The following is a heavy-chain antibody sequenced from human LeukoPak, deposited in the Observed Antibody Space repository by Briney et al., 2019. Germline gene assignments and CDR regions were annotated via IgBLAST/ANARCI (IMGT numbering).Heavy chain of an antibody. CDR1: GFTFSSYS. J-gene: IGHJ4*02. CDR2: ISSSSSYI. D-gene: IGHD2-15*01. Sequence: GGSLRLSCAASGFTFSSYSMNWVRQAPGKGLEWVSSISSSSSYIYYADSVKGRFTISRDNAKNSLYLQMNSLRAEDTAVYYCAREPPPDIVVVVAARGEDHWGQGTLVTVSS. CDR3: AREPPPDIVVVVAARGEDH. V-gene: IGHV3-21*01.